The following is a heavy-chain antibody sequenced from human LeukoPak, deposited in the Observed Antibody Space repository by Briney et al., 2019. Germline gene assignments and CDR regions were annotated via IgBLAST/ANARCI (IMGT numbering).Heavy chain of an antibody. CDR3: ARHVTISGPYDASDI. CDR2: IYYSGGT. D-gene: IGHD5-24*01. J-gene: IGHJ3*02. CDR1: GDSIGSYY. Sequence: SETPSLTCTVSGDSIGSYYWSWIRQPPGKGLEWIGYIYYSGGTDYNPSLKSRVTISVDTSKNQFSLKLRSVTAADTAVYYCARHVTISGPYDASDIWGQGTMVIVSP. V-gene: IGHV4-59*08.